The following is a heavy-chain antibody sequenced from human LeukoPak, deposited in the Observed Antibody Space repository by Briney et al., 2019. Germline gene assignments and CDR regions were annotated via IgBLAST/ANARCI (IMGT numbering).Heavy chain of an antibody. CDR3: ARHPNYYDSSGYYKGFDC. CDR2: IKGNGNEQ. Sequence: GGSLRLSCAASGFTFSGYWMSWVRQAPGKGLEWVANIKGNGNEQYYVDSVKGRFIMFRDNTKNSLNLQMNSLRAEDTAVYYCARHPNYYDSSGYYKGFDCWGQGTLVTVSS. D-gene: IGHD3-22*01. J-gene: IGHJ4*02. CDR1: GFTFSGYW. V-gene: IGHV3-7*03.